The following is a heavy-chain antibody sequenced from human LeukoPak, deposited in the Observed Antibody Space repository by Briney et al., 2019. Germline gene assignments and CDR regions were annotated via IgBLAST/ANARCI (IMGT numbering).Heavy chain of an antibody. CDR2: IYHSGST. CDR1: GGSISSYY. J-gene: IGHJ4*02. D-gene: IGHD2-21*01. V-gene: IGHV4-59*12. Sequence: PSETLSLTCTVSGGSISSYYWSWIRQPPGKGLEWIGYIYHSGSTYYNPSLKSRVTISVDRSKNQFSLKLSSVTAADTAVYYCARSTGQDLFLYYFDYWGQGTLVTVSS. CDR3: ARSTGQDLFLYYFDY.